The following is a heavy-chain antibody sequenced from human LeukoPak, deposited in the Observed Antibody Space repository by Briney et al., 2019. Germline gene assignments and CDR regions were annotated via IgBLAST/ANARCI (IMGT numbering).Heavy chain of an antibody. CDR1: GGSISSGGYS. J-gene: IGHJ5*02. V-gene: IGHV4-30-2*01. CDR3: ARGDPGYCSGGSCYSNWFDP. CDR2: IYHSGST. D-gene: IGHD2-15*01. Sequence: SETLSLTCAVYGGSISSGGYSWSWIRQPPGKGLEWIGNIYHSGSTYYNPSLKSRVTISVDRSKNQFSLKLSSVTAADTAVYYCARGDPGYCSGGSCYSNWFDPWGQGTLVTVSS.